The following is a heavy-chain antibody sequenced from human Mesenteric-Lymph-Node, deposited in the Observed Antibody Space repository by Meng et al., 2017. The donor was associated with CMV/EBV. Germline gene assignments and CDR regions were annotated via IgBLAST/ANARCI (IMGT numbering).Heavy chain of an antibody. J-gene: IGHJ4*02. V-gene: IGHV3-30*02. CDR3: AKDYACDY. CDR1: GFTLTNYG. Sequence: GESLKISCAASGFTLTNYGIHWVRQAPGKGLEWVAFIKFDGSNTYYADSVKGRFTCSRDNFNNMLNLQMNSLRAEDTAVYYCAKDYACDYWGQGTLVTVSS. CDR2: IKFDGSNT. D-gene: IGHD3-16*01.